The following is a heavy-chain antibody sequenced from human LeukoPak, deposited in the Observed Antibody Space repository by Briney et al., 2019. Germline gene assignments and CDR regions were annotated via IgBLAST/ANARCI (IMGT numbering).Heavy chain of an antibody. CDR2: IKSKTDGGTT. V-gene: IGHV3-15*01. D-gene: IGHD1-26*01. CDR1: GFTFSSYS. Sequence: PGGSLRLSCAASGFTFSSYSMNWVRQAPGKGLEWAGRIKSKTDGGTTDYAAPVKGRFTISRDDSKNTLYLQMNSLKTEDTAVYYCTTRGGSFSIFDYWGQGTLVTVSS. CDR3: TTRGGSFSIFDY. J-gene: IGHJ4*02.